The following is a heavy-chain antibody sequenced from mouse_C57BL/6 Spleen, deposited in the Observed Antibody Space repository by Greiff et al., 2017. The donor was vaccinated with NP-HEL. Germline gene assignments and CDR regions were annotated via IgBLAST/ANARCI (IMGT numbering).Heavy chain of an antibody. J-gene: IGHJ2*01. CDR3: ARSYGSSYGSYFDY. V-gene: IGHV1-26*01. CDR2: INPNNGGT. Sequence: EVQLQQSGPELVKPGASVKISCKASGYTFTDYYMNWVKQSHGKSLEWIGDINPNNGGTSYNQKFKGKATLTVDKSSSTAYMELRSLTSEDSAVYYCARSYGSSYGSYFDYWGQGTTLTVSS. D-gene: IGHD1-1*01. CDR1: GYTFTDYY.